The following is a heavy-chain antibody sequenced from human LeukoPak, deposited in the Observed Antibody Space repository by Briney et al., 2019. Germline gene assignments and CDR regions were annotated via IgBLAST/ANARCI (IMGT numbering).Heavy chain of an antibody. CDR2: MYYSGST. J-gene: IGHJ3*02. D-gene: IGHD3-22*01. CDR1: GGSISSSSYF. Sequence: SETLSLTCTVSGGSISSSSYFWGWIRQPPGKGLEWIGSMYYSGSTYYNPSLKSRVTISVDTSKNQFSLKLSSVTAADTAVYYCASRYYYDSSGYETGFAFDIWGQGTMVTVSS. V-gene: IGHV4-39*07. CDR3: ASRYYYDSSGYETGFAFDI.